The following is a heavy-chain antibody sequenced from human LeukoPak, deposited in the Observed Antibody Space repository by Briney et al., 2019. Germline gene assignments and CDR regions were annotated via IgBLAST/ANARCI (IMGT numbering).Heavy chain of an antibody. J-gene: IGHJ4*02. CDR2: INHSGST. CDR1: GGSFSGYY. Sequence: PSETLSLTCAVYGGSFSGYYWSWIRQPPGKGLEWIGEINHSGSTNYNPSLKSRVTISVDTSKNQFSLKLSSVTAADTAVYYCARGRNTNYFDYWGQGTLVTVSS. CDR3: ARGRNTNYFDY. V-gene: IGHV4-34*01. D-gene: IGHD1/OR15-1a*01.